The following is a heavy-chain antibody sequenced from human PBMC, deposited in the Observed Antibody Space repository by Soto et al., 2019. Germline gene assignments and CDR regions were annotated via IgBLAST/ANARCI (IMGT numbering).Heavy chain of an antibody. CDR2: ISAYNGNT. J-gene: IGHJ2*01. CDR3: ARKDYGGNFGWYFDL. V-gene: IGHV1-18*01. CDR1: RYTYTSKG. D-gene: IGHD4-17*01. Sequence: GASVKASCKASRYTYTSKGISWVRQALGQGLEWMGWISAYNGNTNYAQKLQGRVTMTTDTSTSTAYMELRSLRSDDTAVYYCARKDYGGNFGWYFDLWGRGTLVTVSS.